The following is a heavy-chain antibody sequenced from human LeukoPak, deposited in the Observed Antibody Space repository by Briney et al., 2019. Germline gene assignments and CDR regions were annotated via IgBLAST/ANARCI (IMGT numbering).Heavy chain of an antibody. CDR2: ISSSGSYI. V-gene: IGHV3-21*01. CDR3: ARGRGYNSNFDY. Sequence: GGSLTLSCATSGFTFTTYSMNWVRQAQGKGLEWVSSISSSGSYISYADSVKGRFTISRDNAKNSLYLQMNSLRAEDTAVYYCARGRGYNSNFDYWGQGTLVTVSS. J-gene: IGHJ4*02. D-gene: IGHD5-24*01. CDR1: GFTFTTYS.